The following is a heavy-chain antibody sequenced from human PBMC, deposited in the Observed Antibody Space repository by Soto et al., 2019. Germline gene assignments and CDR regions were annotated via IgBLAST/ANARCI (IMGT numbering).Heavy chain of an antibody. CDR1: GLTFSSHA. V-gene: IGHV3-23*01. CDR3: ASTKDRAWAFDY. J-gene: IGHJ4*02. Sequence: GGSLRLSCAAPGLTFSSHAMSWVRQAPGKGLEWVSAISGSGTNTYYADSVQGRFTISRDNFKNTLYLQMNSLRAEDTAVYYCASTKDRAWAFDYWGQGTLVTVSS. CDR2: ISGSGTNT. D-gene: IGHD7-27*01.